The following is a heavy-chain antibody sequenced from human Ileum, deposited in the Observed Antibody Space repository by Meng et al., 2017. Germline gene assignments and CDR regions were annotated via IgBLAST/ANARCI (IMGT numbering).Heavy chain of an antibody. CDR3: ATVRAVTTMFDY. CDR2: ISAYNGNT. V-gene: IGHV1-18*01. CDR1: GYTFTSDV. J-gene: IGHJ4*02. Sequence: VPVVQCGAEEKKRGASWKASCKASGYTFTSDVISWGRQAPGQGLEWMGWISAYNGNTNYAQKLQGRVTMTTDTSTSTAYMELRSLRSDDTAVYYCATVRAVTTMFDYWGQGTLVTVSS. D-gene: IGHD4-17*01.